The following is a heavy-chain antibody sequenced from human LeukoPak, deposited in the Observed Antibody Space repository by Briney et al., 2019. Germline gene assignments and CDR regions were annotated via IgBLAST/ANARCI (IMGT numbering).Heavy chain of an antibody. CDR3: AKEDYYYGPFDY. CDR2: FSGSGGTT. J-gene: IGHJ4*02. CDR1: VFTFSSDV. D-gene: IGHD3-10*01. V-gene: IGHV3-23*01. Sequence: GGSLRLSCAASVFTFSSDVMSWVRQAPGKGLEWVSAFSGSGGTTYYAASVKGRFTISRDNSKNTLYLQMNSLRAEDTAVYYCAKEDYYYGPFDYGGQATLVTVSS.